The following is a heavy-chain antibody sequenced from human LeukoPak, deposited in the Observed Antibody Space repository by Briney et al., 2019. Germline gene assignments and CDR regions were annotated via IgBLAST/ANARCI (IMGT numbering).Heavy chain of an antibody. V-gene: IGHV3-23*01. Sequence: PGGSLRLSCAASGFTFSSYGMSWVRQAPGKGLEWVSAISGSGGSTYYADSVKGRFTTSRDNSKNTLYLQMNSLRAEDTAVYHCAKDGAAAGTFPRSFDIWGQGTMVTVSS. CDR1: GFTFSSYG. CDR3: AKDGAAAGTFPRSFDI. D-gene: IGHD6-13*01. CDR2: ISGSGGST. J-gene: IGHJ3*02.